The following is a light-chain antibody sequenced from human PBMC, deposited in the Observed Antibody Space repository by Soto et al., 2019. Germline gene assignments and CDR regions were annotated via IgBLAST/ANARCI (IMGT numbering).Light chain of an antibody. Sequence: DIQMTQSPSSLSASVGDRVTITCRASQSISRNLNWYQHKPGKAPKLLIYAASSLQNGVPPRFXGGGSGTEFTLSISSLQPEDFGTYYCQQSYTTASITFGQGTRLEMK. CDR1: QSISRN. V-gene: IGKV1-39*01. J-gene: IGKJ5*01. CDR3: QQSYTTASIT. CDR2: AAS.